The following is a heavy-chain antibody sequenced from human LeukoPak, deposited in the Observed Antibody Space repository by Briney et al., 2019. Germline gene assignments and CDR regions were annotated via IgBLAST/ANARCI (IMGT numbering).Heavy chain of an antibody. CDR2: IYYSGST. CDR3: ARASYSYDINGWVPFDY. J-gene: IGHJ4*02. Sequence: PSETLSLTCTVSGGSISSYYWSWIRQPPGKGLEWVGYIYYSGSTNYNPSLKSRVTISGDTSKNQFSLRLSSVTAADTALYYCARASYSYDINGWVPFDYWGQGTLVTVSS. CDR1: GGSISSYY. V-gene: IGHV4-59*08. D-gene: IGHD3-22*01.